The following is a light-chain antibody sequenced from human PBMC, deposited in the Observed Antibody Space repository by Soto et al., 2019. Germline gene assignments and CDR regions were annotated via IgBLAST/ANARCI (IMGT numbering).Light chain of an antibody. CDR1: QTISNY. J-gene: IGKJ1*01. V-gene: IGKV1-5*03. Sequence: DIQMTQSPSTLSASVGDRVTITCRASQTISNYLTWYQQRPGKAPKVLIYRSSILQNGVPSRFSGSGSGAEFTLTISSLQPDDFATYYCQQYYLYATFGQGTRVEI. CDR2: RSS. CDR3: QQYYLYAT.